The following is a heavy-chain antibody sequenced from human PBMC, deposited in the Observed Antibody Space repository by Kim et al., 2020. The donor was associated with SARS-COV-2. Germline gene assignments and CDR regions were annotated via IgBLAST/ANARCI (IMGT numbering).Heavy chain of an antibody. J-gene: IGHJ3*02. Sequence: DAVKGRFTISRDNSKNTLYLQINSLRAEDTAVYYCAKDMEMATPKDAFDIWGQGTMVTVSS. CDR3: AKDMEMATPKDAFDI. D-gene: IGHD5-12*01. V-gene: IGHV3-33*06.